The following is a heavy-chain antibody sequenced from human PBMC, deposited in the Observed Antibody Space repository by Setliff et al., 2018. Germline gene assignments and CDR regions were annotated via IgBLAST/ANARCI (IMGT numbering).Heavy chain of an antibody. CDR1: GFSFSSYA. J-gene: IGHJ5*02. Sequence: GGSLRLSCAASGFSFSSYAMYWVRQAPGKGLEWVAVISYDGSNKYYADSVKGRFTISRDNSKNTLYLQMNSLRAEDTAVYYCAKNGFGVVALGVNNWFDPWGQGTLVTVSS. D-gene: IGHD3-10*01. V-gene: IGHV3-30*04. CDR2: ISYDGSNK. CDR3: AKNGFGVVALGVNNWFDP.